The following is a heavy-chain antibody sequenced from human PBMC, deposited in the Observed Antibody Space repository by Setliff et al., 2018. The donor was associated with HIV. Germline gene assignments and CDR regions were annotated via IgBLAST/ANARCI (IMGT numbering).Heavy chain of an antibody. CDR1: GYTFSSYG. V-gene: IGHV1-18*01. J-gene: IGHJ4*02. CDR2: ISAYSDNT. CDR3: AIDVIGGWLRPMPDY. Sequence: VASVKVSCKASGYTFSSYGISWVRQTPGQGLEWMGWISAYSDNTYYAQSLQGGVTMTTDTTSSTSYMELSGLRSEDTAVYYCAIDVIGGWLRPMPDYWGPGTLVTVSS. D-gene: IGHD5-12*01.